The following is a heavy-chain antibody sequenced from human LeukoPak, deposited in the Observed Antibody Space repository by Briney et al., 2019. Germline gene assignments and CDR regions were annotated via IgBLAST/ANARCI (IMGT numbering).Heavy chain of an antibody. D-gene: IGHD6-6*01. J-gene: IGHJ3*02. CDR2: IIPIFGTA. V-gene: IGHV1-69*05. CDR1: GYTFTAYF. CDR3: ARDQGSDGAFDI. Sequence: GASVKVSCKASGYTFTAYFMHWVRQAPGQGLEWMGGIIPIFGTANYAQKFQGRVTITRDTSASTAYMELSSLRSEDTAVYYCARDQGSDGAFDIWGQGTMVTVSS.